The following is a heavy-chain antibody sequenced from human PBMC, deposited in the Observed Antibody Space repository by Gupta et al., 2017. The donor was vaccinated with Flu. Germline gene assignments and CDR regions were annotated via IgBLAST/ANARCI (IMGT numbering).Heavy chain of an antibody. CDR1: GFTFGDEA. J-gene: IGHJ3*02. CDR2: INWNGGST. V-gene: IGHV3-20*01. CDR3: ARERGSGWDDDAFDI. Sequence: EVHLADSGGGVVRPGGSLCLLWSAAGFTFGDEALGRATQAPGKGLEWVSGINWNGGSTGYADSVKGRFTISRDNAKNSLYLQMNSLRAEDTALYHCARERGSGWDDDAFDIWGQGTMVTVSS. D-gene: IGHD6-19*01.